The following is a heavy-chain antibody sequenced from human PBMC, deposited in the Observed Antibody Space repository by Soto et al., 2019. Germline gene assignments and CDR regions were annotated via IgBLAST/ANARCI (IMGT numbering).Heavy chain of an antibody. J-gene: IGHJ6*02. Sequence: VQLVQSGAEVKKPGSSVKVSCKASRGTFSTSAISWVRRAPGQGLEWMGGIIPVFGTAHYAQKFQGRVTITADKSTSTAYMELTSLRSEDTAVYYCARERPEMGKDVWGQGTSVTVSS. CDR1: RGTFSTSA. D-gene: IGHD6-25*01. V-gene: IGHV1-69*06. CDR2: IIPVFGTA. CDR3: ARERPEMGKDV.